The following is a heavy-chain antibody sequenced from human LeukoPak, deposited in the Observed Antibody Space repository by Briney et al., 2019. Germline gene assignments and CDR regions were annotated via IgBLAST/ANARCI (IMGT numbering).Heavy chain of an antibody. J-gene: IGHJ4*02. CDR1: GDSISTSNSY. D-gene: IGHD2-15*01. Sequence: PSETLSLTCTVSGDSISTSNSYWGWIRQPPGKGLEWIGSIYYSGNTYYNASLKSRVTISVDTSKNQFSLKLSSVTAADTAVYYCASQYCSGGSCYSYFDYWGQGTLVTVSS. CDR3: ASQYCSGGSCYSYFDY. V-gene: IGHV4-39*01. CDR2: IYYSGNT.